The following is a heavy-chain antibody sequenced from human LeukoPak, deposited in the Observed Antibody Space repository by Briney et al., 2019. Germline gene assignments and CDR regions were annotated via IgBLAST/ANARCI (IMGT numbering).Heavy chain of an antibody. J-gene: IGHJ5*02. CDR2: ISSSGSTI. D-gene: IGHD3-22*01. CDR1: GFTFSDYY. Sequence: PGGSLRLSCAASGFTFSDYYMSWIRQAPGKGLEWVSYISSSGSTIYYADSVKGRFTISRDNAKNSLYLQMNSLRAEDTAVYYCAREMVYYYVSSSYYPGGSWFDPWGQGTLVTVSS. V-gene: IGHV3-11*01. CDR3: AREMVYYYVSSSYYPGGSWFDP.